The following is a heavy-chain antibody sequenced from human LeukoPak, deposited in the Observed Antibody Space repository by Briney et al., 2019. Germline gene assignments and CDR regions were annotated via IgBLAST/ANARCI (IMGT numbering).Heavy chain of an antibody. CDR3: AKGYCSSTSCYTVRYYYMDV. CDR2: IIPIFGTA. J-gene: IGHJ6*03. CDR1: GGTFSSYA. Sequence: SVKVSCKASGGTFSSYAISWVRQAPGQGLEWMGRIIPIFGTANYAQKFQGRVTITTDESTSTAYMELSSLRSEDTAVYYCAKGYCSSTSCYTVRYYYMDVWGKGTTVTVSS. D-gene: IGHD2-2*02. V-gene: IGHV1-69*05.